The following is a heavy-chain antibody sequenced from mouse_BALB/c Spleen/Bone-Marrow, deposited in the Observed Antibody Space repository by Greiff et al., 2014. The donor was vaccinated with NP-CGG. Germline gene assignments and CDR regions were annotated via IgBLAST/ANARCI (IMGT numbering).Heavy chain of an antibody. Sequence: EVKLMESGGGLVKPGGSLKLSCAASGFSFSSYAMSWVRQSPEKRLEWVAEISSGGNYTYYPDTVTGRFTITRDKAKNILYLEMSSLRSDDAAMYFCVRAYGSSYAMDYWGQGTSVTVSS. V-gene: IGHV5-9-4*01. D-gene: IGHD1-1*01. J-gene: IGHJ4*01. CDR2: ISSGGNYT. CDR1: GFSFSSYA. CDR3: VRAYGSSYAMDY.